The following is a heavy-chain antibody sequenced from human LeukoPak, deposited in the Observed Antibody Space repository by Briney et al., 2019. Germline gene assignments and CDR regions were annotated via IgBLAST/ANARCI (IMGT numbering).Heavy chain of an antibody. CDR1: GGSFSGYY. CDR3: ARGRPGSYAHRPFDY. J-gene: IGHJ4*02. V-gene: IGHV4-34*01. D-gene: IGHD1-26*01. Sequence: SETLSLTCAVYGGSFSGYYWSWIRQPPGKGLEWIGEINHSGSTNYNPSLKSRVTISVDTSKNQFSPKLSSVTAADTAVYYCARGRPGSYAHRPFDYWGQGTLVTVSS. CDR2: INHSGST.